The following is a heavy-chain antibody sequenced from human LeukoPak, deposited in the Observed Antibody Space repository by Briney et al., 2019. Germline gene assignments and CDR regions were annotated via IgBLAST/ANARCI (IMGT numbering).Heavy chain of an antibody. V-gene: IGHV4-59*01. D-gene: IGHD3-22*01. CDR2: IYYSGST. CDR3: ARGDYYDRNWFDP. J-gene: IGHJ5*02. Sequence: SETLSLTCTVSGGSISSYYWSWIRQPPGKGLEWIGYIYYSGSTNYNPSLKSRVTISVDTSKNQFSLKLSSVTAADTAVYYCARGDYYDRNWFDPWGQGTLVTVSS. CDR1: GGSISSYY.